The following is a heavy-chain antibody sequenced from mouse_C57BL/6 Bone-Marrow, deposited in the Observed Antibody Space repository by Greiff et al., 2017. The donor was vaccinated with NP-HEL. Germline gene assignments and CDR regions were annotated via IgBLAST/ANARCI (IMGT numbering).Heavy chain of an antibody. Sequence: QVQLQQPGAELVKPGASVKLSCKASGYTFTSYWMQWVKQRPGRGLEWIGEIDPSDSYPNYNQKFKGKATLTVDTSSSTAYMQLSSLTSEDSAVYYCARECDWDVDAMDYWGQGTSVTVSS. D-gene: IGHD4-1*01. CDR3: ARECDWDVDAMDY. CDR2: IDPSDSYP. J-gene: IGHJ4*01. CDR1: GYTFTSYW. V-gene: IGHV1-50*01.